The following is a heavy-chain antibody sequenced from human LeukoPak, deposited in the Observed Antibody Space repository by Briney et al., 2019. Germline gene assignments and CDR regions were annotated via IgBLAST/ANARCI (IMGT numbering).Heavy chain of an antibody. CDR1: GQSFSGYY. D-gene: IGHD3-22*01. J-gene: IGHJ6*03. Sequence: SETLSLTCALYGQSFSGYYGSWIRQPPGKGLEWIGEINYSGSTNYNPSLKSRVTISVDTSKNQFSMKLSSLTAADTAVYYCARGCSSGYYPNYYYYYMDVWGKGTTVTVSS. CDR3: ARGCSSGYYPNYYYYYMDV. V-gene: IGHV4-34*01. CDR2: INYSGST.